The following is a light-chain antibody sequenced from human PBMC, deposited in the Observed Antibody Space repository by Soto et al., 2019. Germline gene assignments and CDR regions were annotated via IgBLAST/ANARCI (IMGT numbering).Light chain of an antibody. V-gene: IGLV1-44*01. CDR2: SNN. CDR1: SSNIGSNT. J-gene: IGLJ2*01. Sequence: QSVLPQPPSASGTPGQRVTISCSGSSSNIGSNTVNWYQQLPGTAPKLLIYSNNQRPSGVLDRFSVSKSGTSASLAISGLQSEDEADYYCAAWDDSLNGVVFGGGTKLTVL. CDR3: AAWDDSLNGVV.